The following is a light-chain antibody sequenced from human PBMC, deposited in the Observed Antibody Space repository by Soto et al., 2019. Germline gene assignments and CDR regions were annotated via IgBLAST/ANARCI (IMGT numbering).Light chain of an antibody. Sequence: NFMLTQPHSVSESPGKTVTISCTRSSGSIASNNVQWYQQRPGSAPNPVIYEDNERPSGVPDRFSGSIDSSSDSAALTISRPKADDESDCYGQSYHSGNVVFGGGTKLTVL. CDR2: EDN. J-gene: IGLJ2*01. CDR3: QSYHSGNVV. V-gene: IGLV6-57*04. CDR1: SGSIASNN.